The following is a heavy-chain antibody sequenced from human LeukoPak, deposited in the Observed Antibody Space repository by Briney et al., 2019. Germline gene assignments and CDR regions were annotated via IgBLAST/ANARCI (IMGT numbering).Heavy chain of an antibody. J-gene: IGHJ3*02. CDR3: AREGEPDAFDI. CDR2: ISWNSGSI. CDR1: GFTFDDYA. D-gene: IGHD1-14*01. V-gene: IGHV3-9*01. Sequence: GGSLRLSCAASGFTFDDYAMHWVRQAPGKGLEWVSGISWNSGSIGYADSVKGRFTISRDNSKNTLYLQMNSLRAEDTAVYYCAREGEPDAFDIWGQGTMVTVSS.